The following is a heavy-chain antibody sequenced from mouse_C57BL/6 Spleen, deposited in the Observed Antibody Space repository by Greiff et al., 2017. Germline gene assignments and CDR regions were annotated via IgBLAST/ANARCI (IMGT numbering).Heavy chain of an antibody. V-gene: IGHV1-55*01. Sequence: QVQLQQPGAELVTPGASVKISCKASGYTFTSYWITWVKQTPGKGLEWIGDIYAGSGSTNYTEKFKSKPTLTVDTSASTAYMQLSSLTSEDSAVYYCARSGTTVAFDYWGQGTTLTVSA. D-gene: IGHD1-1*01. J-gene: IGHJ2*01. CDR2: IYAGSGST. CDR1: GYTFTSYW. CDR3: ARSGTTVAFDY.